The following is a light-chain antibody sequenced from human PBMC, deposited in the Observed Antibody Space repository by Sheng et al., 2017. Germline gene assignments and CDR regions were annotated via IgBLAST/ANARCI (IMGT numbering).Light chain of an antibody. J-gene: IGKJ3*01. Sequence: DIQLTQSPSSLSASVGDRVTITCRASLGISNSLAWYQVKPGRPPKLLLYDKVRLQSGVPSRFRGGESGTVYTLTISSLQPEDFATYYCQQYYSISQGFSFGPGTKVDI. CDR2: DKV. CDR3: QQYYSISQGFS. CDR1: LGISNS. V-gene: IGKV1-NL1*01.